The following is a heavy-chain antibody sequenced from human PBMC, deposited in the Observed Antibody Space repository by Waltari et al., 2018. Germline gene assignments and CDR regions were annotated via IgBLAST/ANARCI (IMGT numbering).Heavy chain of an antibody. V-gene: IGHV4-34*01. CDR2: ISHSGVP. CDR3: ARTWGNSPPLGWLDP. CDR1: GGPFIDYS. J-gene: IGHJ5*02. D-gene: IGHD7-27*01. Sequence: QVQLHQWGAGLLKPSETLSLTCAVSGGPFIDYSWSWIRQPPGKGLEWIGEISHSGVPHENPSPRIRVTMSVDTIKRRFSLKLTSGTAADTAVYFCARTWGNSPPLGWLDPWGQGTRVTISS.